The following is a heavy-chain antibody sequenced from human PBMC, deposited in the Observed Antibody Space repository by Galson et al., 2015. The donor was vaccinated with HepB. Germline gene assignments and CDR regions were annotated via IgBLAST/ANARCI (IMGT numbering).Heavy chain of an antibody. V-gene: IGHV1-2*06. CDR2: INPNSGGT. J-gene: IGHJ4*02. CDR3: ARDHHSFTMVQGVVDY. D-gene: IGHD3-10*01. Sequence: SVKASCKASGYTFTGYYMHWVRQAPGQGLEWMGRINPNSGGTNYAQKFQGRVTMTRDTSISTAYMELSRLRSDDTAVYYCARDHHSFTMVQGVVDYWGQGTLVTVSS. CDR1: GYTFTGYY.